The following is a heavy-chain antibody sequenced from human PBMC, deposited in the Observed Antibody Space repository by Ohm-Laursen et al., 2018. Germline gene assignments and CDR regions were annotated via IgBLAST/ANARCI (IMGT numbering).Heavy chain of an antibody. CDR3: ARGPYSSGWDDWYFDL. Sequence: GSSVKASCKASGYTFTGYYMHWVRQAPGQGLEWMGWINPNSGGTNYAQKFQGRVTMTRDTSISTAYMELSRLGSDDTAVYYCARGPYSSGWDDWYFDLWGRGTLVTVSS. CDR2: INPNSGGT. CDR1: GYTFTGYY. J-gene: IGHJ2*01. D-gene: IGHD6-19*01. V-gene: IGHV1-2*02.